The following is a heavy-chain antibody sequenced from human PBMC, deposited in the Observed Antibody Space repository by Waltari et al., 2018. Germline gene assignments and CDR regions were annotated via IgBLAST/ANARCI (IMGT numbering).Heavy chain of an antibody. CDR2: IRYDGSNK. D-gene: IGHD2-2*01. J-gene: IGHJ5*02. CDR3: AKDLIGTAATSWFDP. Sequence: QVQLVESGGGVVQPGGSLRLSCAASGFTFSSYGMHWVRQAPGKGLEWVAFIRYDGSNKYYADSVKGRFTISRDNSKNTLYLQMNSLRAEDTAVYYCAKDLIGTAATSWFDPWGQGTLVTVSS. V-gene: IGHV3-30*02. CDR1: GFTFSSYG.